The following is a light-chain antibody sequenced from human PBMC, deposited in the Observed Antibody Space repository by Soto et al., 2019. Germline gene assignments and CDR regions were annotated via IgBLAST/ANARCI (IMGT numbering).Light chain of an antibody. CDR3: SSYTTSNTRQIV. V-gene: IGLV2-14*03. Sequence: QSVLTQPASVSGSPGQSINISCTGTSSDVGGYNYVSWYQHHPGKAPKLIIYDVSNRPSGVSNPFSGSKSGNTASLTISWLQPEDEADYYCSSYTTSNTRQIVFGTGTKVTV. CDR1: SSDVGGYNY. CDR2: DVS. J-gene: IGLJ1*01.